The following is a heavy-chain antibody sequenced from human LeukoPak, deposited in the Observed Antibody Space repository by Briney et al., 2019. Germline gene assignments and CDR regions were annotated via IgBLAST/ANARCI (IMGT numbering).Heavy chain of an antibody. CDR2: IWYDGSNK. V-gene: IGHV3-33*01. D-gene: IGHD7-27*01. J-gene: IGHJ6*03. Sequence: PGGSLRLSCAASGFTFCSYGMHWVRQAPGKGLEWVAVIWYDGSNKYYADSVKGRFTISRDNSKNTLYLQMNSLRAEDTAVYYCARDVAELTGDVHYYYYMDVWGKGTTVTVSS. CDR3: ARDVAELTGDVHYYYYMDV. CDR1: GFTFCSYG.